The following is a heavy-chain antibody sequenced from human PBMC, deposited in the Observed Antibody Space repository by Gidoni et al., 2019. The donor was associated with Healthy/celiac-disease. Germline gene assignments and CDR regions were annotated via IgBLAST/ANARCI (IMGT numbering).Heavy chain of an antibody. CDR2: INSDGSST. CDR1: GFTFSSYW. Sequence: EVQLVESGGGLVQPGGSLRLSCAASGFTFSSYWMHWVRQAPGKGLVWVSRINSDGSSTSYADSVKGRFTISRDNAKNTLYLQMNSLRAEDTAVYYCASGPLYDSSGYYRDYWGQGTLVTVSS. V-gene: IGHV3-74*01. J-gene: IGHJ4*02. CDR3: ASGPLYDSSGYYRDY. D-gene: IGHD3-22*01.